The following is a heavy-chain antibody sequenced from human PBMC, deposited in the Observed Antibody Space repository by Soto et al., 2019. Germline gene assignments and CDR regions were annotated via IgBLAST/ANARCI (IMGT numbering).Heavy chain of an antibody. Sequence: LSLTCNVSGASISSGGFYWSWIRQHPGKGLEWIGYIYDSGSAIYNPSLRSRVTISVDMSKNQFSLQLSSVTAADTAVYYCAREVPVVVAAIGWVDPWGQGTPVNVSS. CDR2: IYDSGSA. CDR1: GASISSGGFY. J-gene: IGHJ5*02. V-gene: IGHV4-31*03. CDR3: AREVPVVVAAIGWVDP. D-gene: IGHD2-15*01.